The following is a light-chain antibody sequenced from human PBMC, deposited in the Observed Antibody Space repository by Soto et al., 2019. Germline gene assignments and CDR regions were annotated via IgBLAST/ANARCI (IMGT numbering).Light chain of an antibody. J-gene: IGLJ1*01. V-gene: IGLV2-14*01. Sequence: QSVLTQPASVSGCPGQSITISCTGTSSDVGGYNYVSWYQLHPGKAPKLMIYEVSDRPSGVSNRFSGSKSGNTASLTISGLQAEDEADYYCSSYTISSTYVFGTGTKVTVL. CDR3: SSYTISSTYV. CDR2: EVS. CDR1: SSDVGGYNY.